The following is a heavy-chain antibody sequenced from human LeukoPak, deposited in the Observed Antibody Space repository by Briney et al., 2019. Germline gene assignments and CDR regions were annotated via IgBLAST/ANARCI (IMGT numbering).Heavy chain of an antibody. Sequence: SETLSLTCTVSGGSISSYYWSWIRQPPGKGLEWIGYIYYSGSTNYNPSLKSRVTISVDTSKNQFSLKLSSVTAADTAVYYCASGPYSRYYYYYMDVWGEGTTVTVSS. CDR3: ASGPYSRYYYYYMDV. J-gene: IGHJ6*03. CDR2: IYYSGST. D-gene: IGHD2-21*01. CDR1: GGSISSYY. V-gene: IGHV4-59*01.